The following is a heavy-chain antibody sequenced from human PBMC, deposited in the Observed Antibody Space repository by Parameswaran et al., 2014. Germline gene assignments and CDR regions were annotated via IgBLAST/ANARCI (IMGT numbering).Heavy chain of an antibody. V-gene: IGHV5-51*01. CDR3: ARRLGSWFWFDP. J-gene: IGHJ5*02. CDR2: IYPGDSDT. Sequence: VRQMPGKGLEWMGIIYPGDSDTRYSPSFQGQVTISADKSISTAYLQWSSLKASDTAMYYCARRLGSWFWFDPWGQGTLVTVSS. D-gene: IGHD3-22*01.